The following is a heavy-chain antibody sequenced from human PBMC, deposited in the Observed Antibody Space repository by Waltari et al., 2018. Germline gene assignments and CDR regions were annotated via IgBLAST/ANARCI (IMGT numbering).Heavy chain of an antibody. J-gene: IGHJ5*02. CDR3: ARDSKFDP. CDR1: GFSISDNY. Sequence: EVQLVESGGGLIQPGGYLRLSCAASGFSISDNYMSWVRQAQGKGLEWVSFINSGGTTYYADSVKGRFTISRDNSKNAVYLQMNSLRAEDTAMYYCARDSKFDPWGQGTLVTVSS. V-gene: IGHV3-53*01. CDR2: INSGGTT. D-gene: IGHD4-4*01.